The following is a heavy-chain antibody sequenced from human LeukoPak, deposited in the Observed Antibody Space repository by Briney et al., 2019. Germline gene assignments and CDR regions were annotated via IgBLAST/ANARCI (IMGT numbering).Heavy chain of an antibody. V-gene: IGHV4-59*01. J-gene: IGHJ5*02. D-gene: IGHD5-24*01. Sequence: SETLSLTCTVSGGSISSYYWSWIRQPPGKGLEWIGYIYYGGSTNYNPSLKSRATISVDTSKNQFSLKLSSVTAADTAVYYCARDRGDGYKRGWFDPWGQGTLVTVSS. CDR2: IYYGGST. CDR3: ARDRGDGYKRGWFDP. CDR1: GGSISSYY.